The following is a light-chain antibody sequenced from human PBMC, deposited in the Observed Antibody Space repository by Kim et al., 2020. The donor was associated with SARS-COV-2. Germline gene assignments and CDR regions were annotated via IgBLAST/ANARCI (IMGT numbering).Light chain of an antibody. CDR2: DAS. V-gene: IGKV3-20*01. J-gene: IGKJ5*01. Sequence: DIGLTQSPGTLSVSPGERANVSCRASQNVRSNSLAWYQQKRGQAPTLLIFDASRRATGIPDRFSGSGAATDFTLTITSLEAEDLAVYYCQQYGDSPITFGQGTRLEIK. CDR3: QQYGDSPIT. CDR1: QNVRSNS.